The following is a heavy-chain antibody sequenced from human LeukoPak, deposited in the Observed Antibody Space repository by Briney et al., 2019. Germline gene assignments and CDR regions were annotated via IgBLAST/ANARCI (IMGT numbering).Heavy chain of an antibody. Sequence: ASVTVSCKASGYTFTGYYMHWVRQAPGQGLDWMGWINPNSGGTNYAQKFQGRVTMTRDTSISTAYMELSRLRSDDTAVYYCARSLHYDSSGYYFRWGQGTLVTVSS. V-gene: IGHV1-2*02. J-gene: IGHJ4*02. D-gene: IGHD3-22*01. CDR3: ARSLHYDSSGYYFR. CDR1: GYTFTGYY. CDR2: INPNSGGT.